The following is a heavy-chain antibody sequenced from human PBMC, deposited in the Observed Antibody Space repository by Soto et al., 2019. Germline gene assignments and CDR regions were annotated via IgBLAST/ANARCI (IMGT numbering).Heavy chain of an antibody. V-gene: IGHV3-9*01. CDR2: ISSDGDTI. CDR3: TKGGYDLIYYFGMDV. D-gene: IGHD5-12*01. J-gene: IGHJ6*02. CDR1: GFTFHEYA. Sequence: DVQLIESGGGWVQPGTSLRVSCAASGFTFHEYAMHWVRQAPGKGLEWVSGISSDGDTIAYADSVQGRFTVFRDNAKNSLYRQMNSLIAEDTALYYCTKGGYDLIYYFGMDVWGQGTTVTVSS.